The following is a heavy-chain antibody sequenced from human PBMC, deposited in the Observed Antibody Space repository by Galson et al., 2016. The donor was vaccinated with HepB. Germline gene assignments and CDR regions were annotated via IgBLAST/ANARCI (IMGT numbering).Heavy chain of an antibody. CDR2: ISDDGANK. CDR3: ARHQLGDVDVFYDFGMDL. Sequence: SLRLSCAASGFTFSIYGMHWVRQAPGKGLEWVAVISDDGANKYYADSVKGRFNISKDSSNNMLYLQMESLSPDDTAVYFCARHQLGDVDVFYDFGMDLWGQGTTVTVSS. D-gene: IGHD3-16*01. CDR1: GFTFSIYG. J-gene: IGHJ6*02. V-gene: IGHV3-30-3*01.